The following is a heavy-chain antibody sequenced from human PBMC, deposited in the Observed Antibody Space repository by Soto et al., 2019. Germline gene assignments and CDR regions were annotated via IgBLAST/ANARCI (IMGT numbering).Heavy chain of an antibody. J-gene: IGHJ4*02. Sequence: EVQLLESGGGFVQPGGSLRLSCAASGFSFSSYAMTWARQAPGKGPEWVSTISADTTSTFYGDSVKGRFTISRDNSKNTLYLQMNSLRVEDTAVYYCAKRVEHGHNYGAPYDDWGQGTLVTVSS. V-gene: IGHV3-23*01. CDR1: GFSFSSYA. CDR2: ISADTTST. CDR3: AKRVEHGHNYGAPYDD. D-gene: IGHD5-18*01.